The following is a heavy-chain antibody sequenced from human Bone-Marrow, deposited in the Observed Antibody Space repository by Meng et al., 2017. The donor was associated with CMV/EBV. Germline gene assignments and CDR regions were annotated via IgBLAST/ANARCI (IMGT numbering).Heavy chain of an antibody. V-gene: IGHV3-21*01. CDR2: ISSSSSYI. J-gene: IGHJ3*02. D-gene: IGHD2-2*01. Sequence: GESLKISCAASGFTFSSYSMNWVRQAPGKGLEWVSSISSSSSYIYYADSVKGRFTISRDNAKSSLSLQMNSLKAEDTAVYYCARDVKGVVQDVNDAFDIWGQGTMVTVSS. CDR3: ARDVKGVVQDVNDAFDI. CDR1: GFTFSSYS.